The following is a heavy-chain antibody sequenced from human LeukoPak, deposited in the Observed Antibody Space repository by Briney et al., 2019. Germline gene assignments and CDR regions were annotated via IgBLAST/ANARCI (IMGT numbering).Heavy chain of an antibody. D-gene: IGHD1-26*01. CDR2: VNHKRGAK. V-gene: IGHV1-2*02. CDR3: AKGATGSYYYYCCLDD. J-gene: IGHJ6*02. CDR1: LYTFTRYY. Sequence: ASENVSCKSSLYTFTRYYMHWVRQAPRQDVEWMGWVNHKRGAKTYAEKFQDSVTLTRDTTNNTAYMVLSGMTADDTAVFYCAKGATGSYYYYCCLDDWGQGTTVTVSS.